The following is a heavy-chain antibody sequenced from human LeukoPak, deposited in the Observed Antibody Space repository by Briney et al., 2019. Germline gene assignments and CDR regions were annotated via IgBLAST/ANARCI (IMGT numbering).Heavy chain of an antibody. CDR1: GYTFTSYY. CDR3: TGAILTGYGEGAFDI. CDR2: INPSGGST. D-gene: IGHD3-9*01. Sequence: ASVKVSCKASGYTFTSYYMHWVRQAPGQGLEWMGIINPSGGSTSYAQKFQGRVTMTRGTSTSTAYMELRSLRSDDTAVYYCTGAILTGYGEGAFDIWGQGTMVTVSS. V-gene: IGHV1-46*03. J-gene: IGHJ3*02.